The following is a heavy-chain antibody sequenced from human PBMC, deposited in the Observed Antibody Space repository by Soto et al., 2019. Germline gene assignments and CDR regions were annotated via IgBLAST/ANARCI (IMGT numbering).Heavy chain of an antibody. J-gene: IGHJ4*02. CDR1: GASVTSSHY. Sequence: SETLSLTCSVSGASVTSSHYWGWIRQPPGKGLEWIGSVYYRGRSYSKSSVKSRVTISVDTSKNRFSLSLNSVTASDTAVYFCVGQRTTVPTQAYFDYWGPGARVTVSS. CDR2: VYYRGRS. CDR3: VGQRTTVPTQAYFDY. V-gene: IGHV4-39*01. D-gene: IGHD4-17*01.